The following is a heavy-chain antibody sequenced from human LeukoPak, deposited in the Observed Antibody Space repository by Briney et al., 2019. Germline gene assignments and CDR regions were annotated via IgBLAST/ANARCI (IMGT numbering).Heavy chain of an antibody. Sequence: PSETLSLTCTVSGGSISSYYWSWIRQPPGKGLEWIGYIYYSGSTNYNPSLKSRVTISVDTSKNQFSLKLSSVTAADTAVYYCARMQGPRYFDLWGRGTLVTVSS. J-gene: IGHJ2*01. CDR2: IYYSGST. CDR3: ARMQGPRYFDL. V-gene: IGHV4-59*08. CDR1: GGSISSYY.